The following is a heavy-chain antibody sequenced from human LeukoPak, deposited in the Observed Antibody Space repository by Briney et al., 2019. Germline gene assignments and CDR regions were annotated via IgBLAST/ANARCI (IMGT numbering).Heavy chain of an antibody. V-gene: IGHV3-7*01. J-gene: IGHJ4*02. CDR3: ARDILTGTRDY. D-gene: IGHD3-9*01. CDR2: IKQDGSEK. Sequence: GGSLRLSCAASGFTFSNYWMTWVRQAPGKGLEWVANIKQDGSEKYYVDSVKGRFTISRDNAKNSLYLQMNSLRAEDTAVYYCARDILTGTRDYWGQGTLVTVSS. CDR1: GFTFSNYW.